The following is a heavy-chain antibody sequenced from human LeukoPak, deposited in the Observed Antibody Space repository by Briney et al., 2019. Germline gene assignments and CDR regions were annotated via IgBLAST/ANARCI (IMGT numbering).Heavy chain of an antibody. Sequence: ASVKVSCKASGYTFASYGISWVRQAPGQGLEWMGWISAYNADTKYAQKFQGRVTMTTDTSTSTAYMEVRSLRSDDTAVYYCARSNPGDDLWGGYYEDLYYYYYMDVWGKGTTVTVSS. CDR2: ISAYNADT. J-gene: IGHJ6*03. D-gene: IGHD3-3*01. CDR3: ARSNPGDDLWGGYYEDLYYYYYMDV. CDR1: GYTFASYG. V-gene: IGHV1-18*01.